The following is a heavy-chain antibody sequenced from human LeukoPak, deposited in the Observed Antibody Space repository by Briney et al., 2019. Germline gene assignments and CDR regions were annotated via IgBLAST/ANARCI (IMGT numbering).Heavy chain of an antibody. J-gene: IGHJ2*01. CDR1: GGSISSYY. CDR3: ATLAVAGTNWYFDL. V-gene: IGHV4-59*01. CDR2: IYYSGST. D-gene: IGHD6-19*01. Sequence: SETLSLTCTVSGGSISSYYWSWIRQPPGKGLEWVGYIYYSGSTNYNPSLKSRVTISVDTSKNQFSLELSSVTAADTAVYYCATLAVAGTNWYFDLWGRGTLVTVSS.